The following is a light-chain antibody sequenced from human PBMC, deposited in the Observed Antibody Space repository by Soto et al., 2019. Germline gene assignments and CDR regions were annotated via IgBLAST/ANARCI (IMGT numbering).Light chain of an antibody. Sequence: QSALTQPASVSGSPGQSITISCTGTSNDIGSFTFVSWYQQHPGKVPKLMIFDVNRRPSGVSDRFSGSKSGNTASLTISGLQAEDEGDYYCSSYTSISTHVFGTGTKLTVL. J-gene: IGLJ1*01. CDR1: SNDIGSFTF. CDR2: DVN. V-gene: IGLV2-14*03. CDR3: SSYTSISTHV.